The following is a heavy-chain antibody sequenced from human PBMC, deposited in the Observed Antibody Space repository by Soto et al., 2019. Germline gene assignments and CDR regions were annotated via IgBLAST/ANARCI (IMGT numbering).Heavy chain of an antibody. V-gene: IGHV3-9*01. Sequence: EVQLVESGGGLVQPGRSLRLSCAASGFTFDDYAMHWVRQAPGKGLXXVSGISWNSGSIGYADSVKGRFTISRDNAKNSLYLQMNSLRAEDTALYYCAKAECGGSCYSGLDYWGQGTLVTVSS. CDR1: GFTFDDYA. CDR3: AKAECGGSCYSGLDY. J-gene: IGHJ4*02. D-gene: IGHD2-15*01. CDR2: ISWNSGSI.